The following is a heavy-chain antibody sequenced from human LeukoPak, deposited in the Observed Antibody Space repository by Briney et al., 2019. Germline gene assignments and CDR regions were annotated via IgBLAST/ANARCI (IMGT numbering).Heavy chain of an antibody. CDR1: GGTFSSYA. CDR2: IIPILGIA. Sequence: ASVKVSCKASGGTFSSYAISWVRQAPGQGLEWMGRIIPILGIANYAQKFQGRVTITADKSTSTAYMELSSLRSEDTAVYYCAREQVIAVAGTSNQDALGYWGQGTLVTVSS. D-gene: IGHD6-19*01. J-gene: IGHJ4*02. CDR3: AREQVIAVAGTSNQDALGY. V-gene: IGHV1-69*04.